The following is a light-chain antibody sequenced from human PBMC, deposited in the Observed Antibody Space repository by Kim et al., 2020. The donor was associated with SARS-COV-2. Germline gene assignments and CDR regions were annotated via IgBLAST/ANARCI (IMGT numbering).Light chain of an antibody. Sequence: APGKTARITCGENNIGSNSVHWYQQKPGQAPVLVIYYGTDRPSGIPERFSGSNSGNTATLTISRVEAGDEADYYCQVWDSSTDHVVFGGGTQLTVL. CDR2: YGT. V-gene: IGLV3-21*04. CDR1: NIGSNS. CDR3: QVWDSSTDHVV. J-gene: IGLJ2*01.